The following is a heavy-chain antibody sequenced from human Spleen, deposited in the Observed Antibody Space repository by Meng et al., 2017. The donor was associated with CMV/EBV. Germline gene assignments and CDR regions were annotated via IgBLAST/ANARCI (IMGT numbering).Heavy chain of an antibody. CDR1: GFTFSSYG. CDR2: IRYDGSNK. CDR3: TQCSGGSCYYFDY. V-gene: IGHV3-30*02. J-gene: IGHJ4*02. D-gene: IGHD2-15*01. Sequence: QVQLVESGGGVVQRGGSLRLSCAASGFTFSSYGMHWVRQAPGKGLEWVAFIRYDGSNKYYADSVKGRFTISRDNSKNTLYLQMNSLRAEDTAVYYCTQCSGGSCYYFDYWGQGTLVTVSS.